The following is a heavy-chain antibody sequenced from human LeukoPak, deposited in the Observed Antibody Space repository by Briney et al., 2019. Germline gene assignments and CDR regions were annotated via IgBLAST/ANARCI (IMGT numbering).Heavy chain of an antibody. CDR1: GFTFSSYW. CDR2: INSDGSST. Sequence: PGGSLRLSCAASGFTFSSYWMHWVRQAPGKGLVWVSRINSDGSSTSYADSVKGRFTISRDNAKNTLYLQMNSLRAEDTAVYYCAREFTMVRGVMAYWGQGTLVTVSS. D-gene: IGHD3-10*01. J-gene: IGHJ4*02. CDR3: AREFTMVRGVMAY. V-gene: IGHV3-74*01.